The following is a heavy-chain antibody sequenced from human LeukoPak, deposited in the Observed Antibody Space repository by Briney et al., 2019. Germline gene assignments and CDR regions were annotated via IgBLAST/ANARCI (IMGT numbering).Heavy chain of an antibody. Sequence: SVRVSCKASGYIFTGYYIHWVRQAPGQGLEWMGRIIPILGIANYAQKFQGRVTITADKSTSTAYMELSSLRSEDTAVYYCASPKYCSGGSCYSSAFDIWGQGTMVTVSS. CDR3: ASPKYCSGGSCYSSAFDI. V-gene: IGHV1-69*02. CDR1: GYIFTGYY. CDR2: IIPILGIA. J-gene: IGHJ3*02. D-gene: IGHD2-15*01.